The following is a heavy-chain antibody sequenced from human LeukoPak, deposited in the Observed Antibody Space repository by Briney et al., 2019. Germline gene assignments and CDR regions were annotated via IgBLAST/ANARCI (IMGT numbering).Heavy chain of an antibody. D-gene: IGHD6-13*01. V-gene: IGHV4-39*07. CDR3: ARGYSSSWPRMDV. Sequence: RSETLSLTCTVSGGSISSSSYYWGWIRQPPGKGLEWIGSIYYSGSTNYNPSLESRVTISVDTSKNQFSLKLSSVTAADTAVYYCARGYSSSWPRMDVWGKGTTVTISS. CDR2: IYYSGST. CDR1: GGSISSSSYY. J-gene: IGHJ6*04.